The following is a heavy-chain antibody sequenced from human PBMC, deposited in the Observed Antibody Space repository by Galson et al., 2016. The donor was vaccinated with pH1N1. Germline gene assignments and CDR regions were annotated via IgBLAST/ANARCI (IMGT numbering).Heavy chain of an antibody. CDR3: ARDRGSTLFHNYGMDV. CDR1: GDSVSSTNCA. D-gene: IGHD3-10*01. V-gene: IGHV6-1*01. Sequence: CAISGDSVSSTNCAWGWIRQSPSRGLEWLGRTYYRSKWYNDYAVPVQSRITINPDTSKNQLSLHLNSVTPEDTAVYYCARDRGSTLFHNYGMDVWGQGTTVIVSS. CDR2: TYYRSKWYN. J-gene: IGHJ6*02.